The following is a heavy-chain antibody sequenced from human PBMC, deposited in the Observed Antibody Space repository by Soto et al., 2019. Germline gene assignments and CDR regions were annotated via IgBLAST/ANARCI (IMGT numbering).Heavy chain of an antibody. CDR1: GGTFNTYA. V-gene: IGHV1-69*19. D-gene: IGHD3-10*01. CDR3: AREGQVHTPAFVY. CDR2: ISPMFGAA. J-gene: IGHJ4*02. Sequence: QMQLVQSGAEMKKPGSSVKVSYQSSGGTFNTYAMNWVRQAPGQGPEWMGDISPMFGAANYAPKFQGRVTITADESTGISYMQLSSLTSEDTALYFCAREGQVHTPAFVYWGQGTLVTVSS.